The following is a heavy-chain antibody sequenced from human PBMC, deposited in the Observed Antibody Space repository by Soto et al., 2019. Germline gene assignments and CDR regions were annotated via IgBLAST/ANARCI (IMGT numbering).Heavy chain of an antibody. CDR3: ASLLARIAVAGTHYDY. J-gene: IGHJ4*02. V-gene: IGHV4-34*01. CDR1: GGSFSGYY. Sequence: QVQLQQWGAGLLKPSETLSLTCAVYGGSFSGYYWSWLRQPPGKGLEWIGEINHSGSTNYNPSLKSRVTISVDTSKNQFSLKLSSVTAADTAVYYCASLLARIAVAGTHYDYWGQGTLVTVSS. CDR2: INHSGST. D-gene: IGHD6-19*01.